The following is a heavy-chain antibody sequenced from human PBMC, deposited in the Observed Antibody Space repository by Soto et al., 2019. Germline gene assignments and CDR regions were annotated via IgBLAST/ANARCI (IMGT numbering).Heavy chain of an antibody. CDR3: ARVYYASSVYPGFDI. Sequence: PSQTLSLTCAISGDSVSSDSAAWNLISQSPSGGLEWLGRTDYRSKLYNDYAVSVKSRITINPDTSKNQFSLQLNSVTPEDTAVYYCARVYYASSVYPGFDIWGQGTMFT. D-gene: IGHD3-22*01. CDR1: GDSVSSDSAA. J-gene: IGHJ3*02. V-gene: IGHV6-1*01. CDR2: TDYRSKLYN.